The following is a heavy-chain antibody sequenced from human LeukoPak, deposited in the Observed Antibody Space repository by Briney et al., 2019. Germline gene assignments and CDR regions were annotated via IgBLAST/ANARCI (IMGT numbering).Heavy chain of an antibody. J-gene: IGHJ4*02. V-gene: IGHV1-69*05. CDR1: GGTFSSYA. Sequence: ASVKVSCKASGGTFSSYAISWVRQAPGQGLEWMGGIIPIFGTANYAQKFQGRVTITTDESTSTAYMELSSLRSEDTAVYYCARDPQLYCSGGSSYERGHLPDNFDYWGQGTLVTVSS. D-gene: IGHD2-15*01. CDR2: IIPIFGTA. CDR3: ARDPQLYCSGGSSYERGHLPDNFDY.